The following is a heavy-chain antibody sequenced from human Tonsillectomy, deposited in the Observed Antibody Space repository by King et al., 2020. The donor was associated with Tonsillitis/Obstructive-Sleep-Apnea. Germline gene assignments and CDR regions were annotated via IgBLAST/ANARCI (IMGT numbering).Heavy chain of an antibody. V-gene: IGHV1-3*01. CDR2: INAGNGNT. CDR3: ARVYCSGGSCLSFDP. Sequence: QLVQSGAEVKKPGASVKVSCKASGYTFTKYAMHWVRQAPGQRLEWMGWINAGNGNTKYSLKFQGRVTISRDTSANTAYMELRSLRSEDAAVYYCARVYCSGGSCLSFDPWGQGTLVIVSS. D-gene: IGHD2-15*01. J-gene: IGHJ5*02. CDR1: GYTFTKYA.